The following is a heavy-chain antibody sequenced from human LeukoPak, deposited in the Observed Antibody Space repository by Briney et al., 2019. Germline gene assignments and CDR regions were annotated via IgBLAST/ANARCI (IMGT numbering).Heavy chain of an antibody. CDR2: LSSSGENT. CDR3: AKVSSSSFDS. J-gene: IGHJ4*02. D-gene: IGHD6-6*01. Sequence: GGSLRLSCVASGLGFRMHAMSWVRQAPGKGLEWVSALSSSGENTHYTDSVKGRFTVSRDISKSTLYQQMTSLRAEDTAVYYCAKVSSSSFDSWGQGTLVTVSS. V-gene: IGHV3-23*01. CDR1: GLGFRMHA.